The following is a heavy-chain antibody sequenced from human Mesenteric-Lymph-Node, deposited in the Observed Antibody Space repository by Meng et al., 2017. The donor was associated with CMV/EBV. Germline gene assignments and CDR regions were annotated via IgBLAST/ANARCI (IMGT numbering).Heavy chain of an antibody. Sequence: GGSLRLSCAASGFTFDAYAMHWVRQAPGKGLEWVSGISWNSGSIGYADSVKGRFTISRDNAKNSLYLQMNSLRAEDTALYYCAKDSVEWGYYFDYWGQGTLVTVSS. CDR3: AKDSVEWGYYFDY. CDR2: ISWNSGSI. V-gene: IGHV3-9*01. D-gene: IGHD3-3*01. J-gene: IGHJ4*02. CDR1: GFTFDAYA.